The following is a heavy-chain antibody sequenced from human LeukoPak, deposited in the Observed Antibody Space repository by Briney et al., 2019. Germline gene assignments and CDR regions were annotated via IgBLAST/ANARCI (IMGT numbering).Heavy chain of an antibody. D-gene: IGHD2-8*02. Sequence: SETLSLTCTVSGGSISSYYWSWIRQPPGKGLEWIAYISDIGSINHNPSLKSRVTISLETSKNQFSLKLSSVTAADTAVYYCAGHHPRNTVDFWGQGTLVTVSS. CDR3: AGHHPRNTVDF. CDR2: ISDIGSI. V-gene: IGHV4-59*08. CDR1: GGSISSYY. J-gene: IGHJ4*02.